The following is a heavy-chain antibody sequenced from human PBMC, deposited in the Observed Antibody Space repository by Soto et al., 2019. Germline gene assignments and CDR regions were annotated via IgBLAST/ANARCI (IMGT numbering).Heavy chain of an antibody. CDR2: IWYDGSNK. J-gene: IGHJ4*02. CDR1: GFTFSSYG. D-gene: IGHD5-18*01. V-gene: IGHV3-33*01. CDR3: ARDHGYSYGGFDY. Sequence: ESGGGVVQPGRSLRLSCAASGFTFSSYGMHWVRQAPGKGLEWVAVIWYDGSNKYYADSVKGRFTISRDNSKNTLYLQMNSLRAEDTAVYYCARDHGYSYGGFDYWGQGTLVTVSS.